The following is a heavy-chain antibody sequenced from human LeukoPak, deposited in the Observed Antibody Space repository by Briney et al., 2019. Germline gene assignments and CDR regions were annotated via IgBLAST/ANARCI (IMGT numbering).Heavy chain of an antibody. CDR3: ARGQESSGYYHGAFDI. J-gene: IGHJ3*02. Sequence: GESLKISCKGSGYSFTNYWIGWVRQMPGKGLEWMGIVYPGDSDTKYSQSFQGQVTISADKSVSTAYLQWSSLKASDTAMYYCARGQESSGYYHGAFDIWGQGTMVTVSS. V-gene: IGHV5-51*01. D-gene: IGHD3-22*01. CDR2: VYPGDSDT. CDR1: GYSFTNYW.